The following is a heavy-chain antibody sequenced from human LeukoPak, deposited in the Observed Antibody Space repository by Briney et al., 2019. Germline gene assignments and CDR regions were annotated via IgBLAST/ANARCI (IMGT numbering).Heavy chain of an antibody. J-gene: IGHJ4*02. CDR3: TAVSHLGSVPR. CDR2: IKSKADGGTT. CDR1: GFTFSSYL. Sequence: GGSLRLSCAASGFTFSSYLMTWVRQAPGKGLEWVGRIKSKADGGTTDYAAPVKGRFTISRDDSKNTLYLQMNSLKTEDTAVYYCTAVSHLGSVPRWGQGTLVTVSS. V-gene: IGHV3-15*01. D-gene: IGHD3-10*01.